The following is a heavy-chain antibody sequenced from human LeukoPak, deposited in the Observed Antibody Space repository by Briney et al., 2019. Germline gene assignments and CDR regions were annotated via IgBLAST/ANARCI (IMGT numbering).Heavy chain of an antibody. D-gene: IGHD3-3*01. V-gene: IGHV1-69*05. J-gene: IGHJ4*02. CDR3: ARARYSDFWSGFDY. CDR2: IIPIFGTA. Sequence: ASVKVSCKASGGTFSSYAISWVRQAPGQGREWMGGIIPIFGTANYAQKFQGRVTITTDESTSTAYMELSSLRSEDTAVYYCARARYSDFWSGFDYWGQGTLVTVSS. CDR1: GGTFSSYA.